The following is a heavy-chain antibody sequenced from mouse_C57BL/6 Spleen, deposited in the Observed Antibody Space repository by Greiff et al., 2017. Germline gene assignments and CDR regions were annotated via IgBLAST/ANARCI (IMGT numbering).Heavy chain of an antibody. Sequence: EVQLMESEGGLVQPGSSMKLSCTASGFTFSDYYMAWVRQVPEKGLEWVANINYDGSSTYYLDSLKSRFIISRDNAKNILYLQMSSLKSEDTATYYCAREKKGFDYWGQGTTLTVSS. J-gene: IGHJ2*01. CDR2: INYDGSST. CDR3: AREKKGFDY. CDR1: GFTFSDYY. V-gene: IGHV5-16*01.